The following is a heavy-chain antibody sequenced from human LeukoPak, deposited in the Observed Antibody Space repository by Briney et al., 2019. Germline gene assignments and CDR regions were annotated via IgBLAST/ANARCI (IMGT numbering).Heavy chain of an antibody. CDR2: ISSDGSTK. J-gene: IGHJ4*02. V-gene: IGHV3-30-3*01. Sequence: GRSLRLSCAASGFTFTDYAIHWVRQTSGKGLEWVAVISSDGSTKYYADSVKGRFTISRDTSKNTVYLQMNSLRVEDTAVYYCGREGDQQLARGYRKFDYWGQGTLVPVSS. CDR3: GREGDQQLARGYRKFDY. CDR1: GFTFTDYA. D-gene: IGHD6-13*01.